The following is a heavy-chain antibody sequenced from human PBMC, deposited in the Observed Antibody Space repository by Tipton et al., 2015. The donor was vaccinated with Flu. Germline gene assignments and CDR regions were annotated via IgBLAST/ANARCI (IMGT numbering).Heavy chain of an antibody. J-gene: IGHJ4*02. CDR3: ATLTGDDY. V-gene: IGHV3-48*03. Sequence: GSLRLSCAASGFTFSTYEMNWVRQAPGKGLEWLSYISSSGNTISYADSVRGRFTISRDNTQKSLYLQLDSLRAEDTAIYYCATLTGDDYWGQGTLVTVSS. CDR2: ISSSGNTI. D-gene: IGHD7-27*01. CDR1: GFTFSTYE.